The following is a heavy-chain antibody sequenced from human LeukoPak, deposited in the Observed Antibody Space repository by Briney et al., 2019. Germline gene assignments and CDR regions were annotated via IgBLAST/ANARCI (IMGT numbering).Heavy chain of an antibody. CDR1: GGSISSRSYY. D-gene: IGHD3-16*02. CDR3: ARVAYDYVWGSHRYPWFDP. V-gene: IGHV4-39*07. CDR2: IYYSGTT. J-gene: IGHJ5*02. Sequence: SETLSLTCSVSGGSISSRSYYWGWIRQPPGKRLEWIGSIYYSGTTYYNPSLKSRVTISLDTSKNQFSLKLSSVTAADTAVYYCARVAYDYVWGSHRYPWFDPWGQGTLVTVSS.